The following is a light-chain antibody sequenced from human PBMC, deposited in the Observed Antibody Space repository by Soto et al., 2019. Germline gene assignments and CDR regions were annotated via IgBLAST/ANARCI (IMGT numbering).Light chain of an antibody. CDR3: QNYANSPPTWT. Sequence: GMTQSPATLAVSPGERVILSCRASQSVSSNLVWYQQKPGQAPRVLIYGASTRATGIPARFSGSGSGTEFTLTISSLQSEDFAVYYCQNYANSPPTWTFAQGTKVDIK. CDR1: QSVSSN. CDR2: GAS. J-gene: IGKJ1*01. V-gene: IGKV3-15*01.